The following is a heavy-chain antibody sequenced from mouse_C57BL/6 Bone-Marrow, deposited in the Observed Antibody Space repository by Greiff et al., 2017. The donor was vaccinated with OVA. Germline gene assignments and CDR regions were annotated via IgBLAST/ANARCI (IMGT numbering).Heavy chain of an antibody. V-gene: IGHV1-15*01. CDR3: TRIPLDY. CDR1: GYTFTDYD. J-gene: IGHJ2*01. Sequence: QVQLKESGAELVRPGASVTLSCKASGYTFTDYDMHWVKQTPVHGLEWIGAIDPETGGTAYNQKFKGKAILTADKSSSTAYMELRSLTSEDSAVYYCTRIPLDYWGQGTTLTVSS. CDR2: IDPETGGT.